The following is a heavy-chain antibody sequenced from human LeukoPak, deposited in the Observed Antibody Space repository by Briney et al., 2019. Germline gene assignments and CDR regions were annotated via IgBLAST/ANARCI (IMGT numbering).Heavy chain of an antibody. Sequence: GESLKISCKGSGYSFTTYWIGWVRQIPGKGLEWMGIIYPGDSDTRYSTSFQGQVTISADKSISTAYLQWSSLKASDTAMFYCARTHYYDSSFFDYWGQGTLVTVSS. CDR3: ARTHYYDSSFFDY. V-gene: IGHV5-51*01. CDR2: IYPGDSDT. CDR1: GYSFTTYW. D-gene: IGHD3-22*01. J-gene: IGHJ4*02.